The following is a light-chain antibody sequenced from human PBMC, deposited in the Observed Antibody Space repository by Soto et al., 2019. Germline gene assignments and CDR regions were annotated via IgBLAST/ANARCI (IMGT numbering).Light chain of an antibody. J-gene: IGLJ2*01. CDR2: EVI. CDR1: SSDVGGYNY. CDR3: SSYAGSDNLV. Sequence: QSVLTQPPSASGSPGQSVTISCTGNSSDVGGYNYVSWYQQHPGKAPKLMIYEVIKRPSGVPDRFSGSKSGNTASLTVSGLQAEDEADYYCSSYAGSDNLVFGGGTKLTVL. V-gene: IGLV2-8*01.